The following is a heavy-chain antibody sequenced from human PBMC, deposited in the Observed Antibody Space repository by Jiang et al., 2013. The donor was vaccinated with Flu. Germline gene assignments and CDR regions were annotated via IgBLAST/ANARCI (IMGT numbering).Heavy chain of an antibody. CDR3: ARDNRLGGGDCYYPDCDYYYYGMDV. CDR1: GGTFSSYA. D-gene: IGHD2-21*02. J-gene: IGHJ6*02. V-gene: IGHV1-69*01. Sequence: GAEVKKPGSSVKVSCKASGGTFSSYAISWVRQAPGQGLEWMGGIIPIFGTANYAQKFQGRVTITADESTSTAYMELSSLRSEDTAVYYCARDNRLGGGDCYYPDCDYYYYGMDVWGQGTTVTVSS. CDR2: IIPIFGTA.